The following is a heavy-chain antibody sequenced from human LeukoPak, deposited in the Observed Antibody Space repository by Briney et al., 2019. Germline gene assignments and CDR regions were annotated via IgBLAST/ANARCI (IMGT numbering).Heavy chain of an antibody. J-gene: IGHJ4*02. CDR2: INPKSGGT. CDR3: ARIEGSASTWND. V-gene: IGHV1-2*02. Sequence: ASVKVSCKTSGHSFTAYYMHWVRQAPGQGLEWMGYINPKSGGTKYAQKFQGRVTLTRDTSITTAYMELDRLTSDDTAVYYCARIEGSASTWNDWGQGTLVPVSS. CDR1: GHSFTAYY. D-gene: IGHD1-1*01.